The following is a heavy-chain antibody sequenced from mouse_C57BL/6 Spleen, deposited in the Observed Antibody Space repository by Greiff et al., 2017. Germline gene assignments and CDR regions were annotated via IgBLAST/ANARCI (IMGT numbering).Heavy chain of an antibody. D-gene: IGHD2-2*01. Sequence: QVQLQQPGAELVKPGASVKMSCKASGYTFTSYWITWVKQRPGQGLEWIGDIYPGSGSTNYNEKFKSKATLTVDTSSSTAYMQLSSLTSEDSAVYYCAREMDRDGYDERNYFDYWGQGTTLTVSS. CDR2: IYPGSGST. V-gene: IGHV1-55*01. J-gene: IGHJ2*01. CDR3: AREMDRDGYDERNYFDY. CDR1: GYTFTSYW.